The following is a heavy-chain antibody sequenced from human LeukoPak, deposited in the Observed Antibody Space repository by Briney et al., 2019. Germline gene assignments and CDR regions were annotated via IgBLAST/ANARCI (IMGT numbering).Heavy chain of an antibody. CDR2: IRSKAYGGTT. CDR1: GFTFGDYA. V-gene: IGHV3-49*04. Sequence: GGSLRLSCTASGFTFGDYAMSWVRQAPGKGLEWVGFIRSKAYGGTTEYAASVKGRFTISRDDSKSIAYLQMNSLKTEDTAVYYCTRTPWGYQLSNPLYYCDYWGQGTLVTVSS. J-gene: IGHJ4*02. D-gene: IGHD2-2*01. CDR3: TRTPWGYQLSNPLYYCDY.